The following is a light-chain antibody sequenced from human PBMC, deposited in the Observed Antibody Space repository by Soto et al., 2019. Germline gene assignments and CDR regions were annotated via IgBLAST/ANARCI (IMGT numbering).Light chain of an antibody. CDR2: DVT. Sequence: QSVLTQPRSVSGSPGQSVTISCTGTSSDVGGYDSVSWYQQHPVQAPKLMIYDVTGRPSGVPDRFSASKSGNTASLTISWLQAEDEADYYCCSSAGTHTYVFGTGTKVTVL. CDR3: CSSAGTHTYV. CDR1: SSDVGGYDS. J-gene: IGLJ1*01. V-gene: IGLV2-11*01.